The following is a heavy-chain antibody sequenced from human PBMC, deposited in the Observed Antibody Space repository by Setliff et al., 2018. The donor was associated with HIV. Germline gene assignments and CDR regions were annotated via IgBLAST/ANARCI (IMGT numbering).Heavy chain of an antibody. CDR2: IIPNFGTA. CDR1: GGTFSTYA. J-gene: IGHJ5*02. Sequence: ASVKVSCKASGGTFSTYATSWVRQAPGQGLEWMGGIIPNFGTAHYAQVRDRITMTRDTSINAVYMDLSRLTSDDTGIYYCARGGALSGFFFPNWLDPWGQGTLVTVSS. CDR3: ARGGALSGFFFPNWLDP. V-gene: IGHV1-69*05. D-gene: IGHD6-19*01.